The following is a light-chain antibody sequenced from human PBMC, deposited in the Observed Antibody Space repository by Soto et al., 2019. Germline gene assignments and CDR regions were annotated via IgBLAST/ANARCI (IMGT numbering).Light chain of an antibody. V-gene: IGKV3-20*01. J-gene: IGKJ1*01. CDR3: QQYGSSPRT. CDR2: GAS. Sequence: EMVLTQSPGTLSLSPGERATLSCRASQRVSSSYLAGYQQKPGQAPRLLIYGASSRATGIPDRFSGSGSGTDFTLTISRLEPEDFAVYYCQQYGSSPRTFGQGTKVEIK. CDR1: QRVSSSY.